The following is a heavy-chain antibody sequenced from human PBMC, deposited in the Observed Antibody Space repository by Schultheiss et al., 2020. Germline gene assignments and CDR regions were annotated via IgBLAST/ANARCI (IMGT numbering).Heavy chain of an antibody. CDR1: GFTFSNYA. Sequence: GGSLRLSCAASGFTFSNYAMAWVRQAPGKGLEWVSGISGSGFTTYYAGSVKGRFTISRDNSKNSLYLQMSSLTAGDTAVYYCARVLGIAAAGYAFDIWGQGTMVTVSS. J-gene: IGHJ3*02. V-gene: IGHV3-23*01. D-gene: IGHD6-13*01. CDR2: ISGSGFTT. CDR3: ARVLGIAAAGYAFDI.